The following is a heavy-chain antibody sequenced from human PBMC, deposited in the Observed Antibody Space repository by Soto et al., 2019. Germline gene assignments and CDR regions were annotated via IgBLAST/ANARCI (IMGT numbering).Heavy chain of an antibody. CDR3: VRDPQRNDY. D-gene: IGHD2-2*01. J-gene: IGHJ4*02. Sequence: QVQLVKSGAEVKKPGASVKVSCKASGYDFSSYGISWVRQAPGQGLEWMGWISASNGNRDYAQQFQGRVTMTSDTSRTTAYMELRSLRSDDTAVYYCVRDPQRNDYWGQGTLDNVSS. CDR1: GYDFSSYG. V-gene: IGHV1-18*04. CDR2: ISASNGNR.